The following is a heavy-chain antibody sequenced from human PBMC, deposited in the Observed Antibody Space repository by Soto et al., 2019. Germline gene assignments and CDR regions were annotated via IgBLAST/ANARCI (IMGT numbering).Heavy chain of an antibody. Sequence: SETLSLTCTVSGGSISSYYWSWIRQPAGKGLEWIGRIYTSGSTNYNPSLKSRVTMSVDTSKNQFSLKLSSVTAADTAVYYCARDRDSSSWYSGDAFDIWGQGTMVTV. J-gene: IGHJ3*02. CDR1: GGSISSYY. CDR2: IYTSGST. D-gene: IGHD6-13*01. CDR3: ARDRDSSSWYSGDAFDI. V-gene: IGHV4-4*07.